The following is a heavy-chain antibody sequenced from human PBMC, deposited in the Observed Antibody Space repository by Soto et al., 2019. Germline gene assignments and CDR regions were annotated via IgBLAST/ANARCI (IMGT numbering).Heavy chain of an antibody. CDR1: GFTFSTYA. J-gene: IGHJ4*02. V-gene: IGHV3-23*01. CDR2: LSGSGGTT. D-gene: IGHD3-10*01. CDR3: AKQRADYGSGSDSYYFDV. Sequence: EGRLLESGGGLVQPGGSLRLSCSTSGFTFSTYAMNWVRQAPGKGLEWVSALSGSGGTTYYADSVRGRFTISRDNSKNTMFLQMNSMRAEDTALYYCAKQRADYGSGSDSYYFDVWGQGTLVTVSS.